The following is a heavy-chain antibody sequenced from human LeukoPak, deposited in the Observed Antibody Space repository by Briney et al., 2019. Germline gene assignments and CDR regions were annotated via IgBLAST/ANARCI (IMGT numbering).Heavy chain of an antibody. V-gene: IGHV4-39*07. CDR2: IYYSGST. CDR1: GGSISSSSYY. Sequence: PSETLSLTCTVSGGSISSSSYYWGWIRQPPGKGLEWIGSIYYSGSTYYNPSLKSRVTISVDTSKNQFSLKLSSVTAADTAVYYCARKGSDYYDSSGYYSYYFDYWGQGTLVTVSS. D-gene: IGHD3-22*01. CDR3: ARKGSDYYDSSGYYSYYFDY. J-gene: IGHJ4*02.